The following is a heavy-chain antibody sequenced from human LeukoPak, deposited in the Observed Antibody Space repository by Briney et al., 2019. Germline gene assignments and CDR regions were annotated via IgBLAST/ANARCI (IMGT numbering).Heavy chain of an antibody. CDR2: ISGSGGSI. V-gene: IGHV3-23*01. CDR3: AKGYYYDSGGFSHFDY. J-gene: IGHJ4*02. Sequence: PGGSLRLSCAASGFTFRNYAMSWVRQAPGKGLEWVSVISGSGGSINYAASVKGRFTISRDNSRNTLYLQMNSLRAEDTAVYFCAKGYYYDSGGFSHFDYWGQGTLVTVSS. CDR1: GFTFRNYA. D-gene: IGHD3-22*01.